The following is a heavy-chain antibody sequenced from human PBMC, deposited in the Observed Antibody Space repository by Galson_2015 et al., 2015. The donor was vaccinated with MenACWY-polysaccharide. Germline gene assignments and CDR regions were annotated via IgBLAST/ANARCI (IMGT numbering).Heavy chain of an antibody. CDR2: ISYDGSNK. CDR3: AREYCSRTSCFGMDV. Sequence: SLRLSCAASGFTFSTYAMHWVRQAPGKGLEWVTVISYDGSNKYYADSVKGRFTISRDSSQNSFYLQMSSLRVDDTAVYYCAREYCSRTSCFGMDVWGQGTTVTV. CDR1: GFTFSTYA. J-gene: IGHJ6*02. D-gene: IGHD2-2*01. V-gene: IGHV3-30*04.